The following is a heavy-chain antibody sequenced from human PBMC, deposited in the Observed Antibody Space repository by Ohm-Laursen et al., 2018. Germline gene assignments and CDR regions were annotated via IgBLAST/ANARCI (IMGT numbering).Heavy chain of an antibody. Sequence: SLRLSCAVSGFTFRTYSMNWVRQSPGKGLEWLSYIDASGGTIYYADSVKGRLTISRDNAKNSLYLQMSGLRGEDTAVYYCARGAPFYGGFDYWGQGTLVTVSS. V-gene: IGHV3-48*01. CDR2: IDASGGTI. J-gene: IGHJ4*02. CDR3: ARGAPFYGGFDY. D-gene: IGHD4-17*01. CDR1: GFTFRTYS.